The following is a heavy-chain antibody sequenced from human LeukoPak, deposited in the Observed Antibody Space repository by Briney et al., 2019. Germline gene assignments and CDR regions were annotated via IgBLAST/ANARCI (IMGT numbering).Heavy chain of an antibody. CDR2: IRSKANNYAT. CDR1: GFTFSGSA. J-gene: IGHJ3*02. Sequence: GGSLRLSCAASGFTFSGSAMHWVRQASGKGLEWVGRIRSKANNYATAYAASVEGRFTVSRDDSKNTAYLQMNSLRAEDTAVYYCARSNYYDSRSWGFDIWGQGTMVTVSS. D-gene: IGHD3-22*01. CDR3: ARSNYYDSRSWGFDI. V-gene: IGHV3-73*01.